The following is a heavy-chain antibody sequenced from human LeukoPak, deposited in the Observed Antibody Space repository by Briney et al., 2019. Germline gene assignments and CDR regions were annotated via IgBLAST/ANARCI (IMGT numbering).Heavy chain of an antibody. D-gene: IGHD6-19*01. CDR3: AGGLRIVAGTFRRDYYMDV. CDR2: IQQEGSHK. CDR1: GLTLHNYY. J-gene: IGHJ6*03. Sequence: PGRSLRLACAVYGLTLHNYYIRWVRQPQRRGLEWVANIQQEGSHKHYTDSVKDGFTLSRDNAKKSLYLQMNRLRAEDTAVYYCAGGLRIVAGTFRRDYYMDVWGKGTTVTVFS. V-gene: IGHV3-7*01.